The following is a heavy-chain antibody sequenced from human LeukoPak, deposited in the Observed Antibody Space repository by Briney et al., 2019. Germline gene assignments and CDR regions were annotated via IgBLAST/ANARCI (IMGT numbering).Heavy chain of an antibody. D-gene: IGHD3-10*01. J-gene: IGHJ4*02. Sequence: GGSLRLSCAASGFTFSSYAMNWVRQAPGKRLEWVSSITGSGRDTYYAGSVKGRFTISRDNSKNTLYLQMSSLRVEGSAVYYCATGHGSGSYYSDFDYWGQGTLVTVSS. V-gene: IGHV3-23*01. CDR1: GFTFSSYA. CDR2: ITGSGRDT. CDR3: ATGHGSGSYYSDFDY.